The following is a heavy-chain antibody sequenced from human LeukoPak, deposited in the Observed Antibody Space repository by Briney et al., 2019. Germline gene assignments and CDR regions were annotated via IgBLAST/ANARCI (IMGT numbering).Heavy chain of an antibody. D-gene: IGHD2-15*01. CDR3: AKGVAAYCSGSSCLAYSIDP. CDR2: ISGNGHDT. J-gene: IGHJ5*02. V-gene: IGHV3-23*01. CDR1: GFTFSSFA. Sequence: PGGSLRLSCAASGFTFSSFAMSWVRQAPGKGLEWVSAISGNGHDTYYADSVKGRFTISRDNSENTLFLQMNSLRADDTATYYCAKGVAAYCSGSSCLAYSIDPWGQGTLVTVSS.